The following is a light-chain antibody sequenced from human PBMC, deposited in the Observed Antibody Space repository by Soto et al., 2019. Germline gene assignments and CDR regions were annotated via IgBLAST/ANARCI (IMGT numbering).Light chain of an antibody. CDR2: DAS. CDR1: QRVSSY. J-gene: IGKJ2*01. CDR3: QLRRDWPPLYT. Sequence: EIVLTQSPATLSLSPGERATLSCRASQRVSSYLAWYQQKPGQAPRLLIFDASNRATGIPARFSGSGSGTDFTLNISSLVPEDFALYYCQLRRDWPPLYTISQVTKLEI. V-gene: IGKV3-11*01.